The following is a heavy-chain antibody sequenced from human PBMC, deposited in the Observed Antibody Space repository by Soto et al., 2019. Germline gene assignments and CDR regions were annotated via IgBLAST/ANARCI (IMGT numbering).Heavy chain of an antibody. CDR3: VKEAHYYGSGSYY. V-gene: IGHV3-64D*06. Sequence: SAISSNGGSTYYADSVKGRFTISRDNSKNTLYLQMSSLRAEDTAVYYCVKEAHYYGSGSYYWGQGTLVTVSS. J-gene: IGHJ4*02. D-gene: IGHD3-10*01. CDR2: ISSNGGST.